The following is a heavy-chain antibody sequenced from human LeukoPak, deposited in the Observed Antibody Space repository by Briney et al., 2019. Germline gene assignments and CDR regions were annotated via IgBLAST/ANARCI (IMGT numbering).Heavy chain of an antibody. CDR2: IYYSGST. Sequence: SETLSLTCTVSGGSISSYYWSWIRQPPGKGLEWIGYIYYSGSTNYNPSLKSRVTISVDTSKNQFSLKLSSVTAADTAVYYCARVGYSSSWYVGWFDPWGQGTLVTASS. CDR3: ARVGYSSSWYVGWFDP. CDR1: GGSISSYY. J-gene: IGHJ5*02. V-gene: IGHV4-59*01. D-gene: IGHD6-13*01.